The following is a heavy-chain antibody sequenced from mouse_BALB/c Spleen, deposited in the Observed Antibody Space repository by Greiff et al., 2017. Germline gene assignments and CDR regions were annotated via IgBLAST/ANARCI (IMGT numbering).Heavy chain of an antibody. V-gene: IGHV2-2*02. Sequence: VQLQQSGPGLVQPSQSLSITCTVSGFSLTSYGVHWVRQSPGKGLEWLGVIWSGGSTDYNAAFISRLSISKDNSKSQVFFKMNSLQANDTAIYYCARNGDYYGSSSWAYWGQGTLVTVSA. J-gene: IGHJ3*01. CDR2: IWSGGST. D-gene: IGHD1-1*01. CDR3: ARNGDYYGSSSWAY. CDR1: GFSLTSYG.